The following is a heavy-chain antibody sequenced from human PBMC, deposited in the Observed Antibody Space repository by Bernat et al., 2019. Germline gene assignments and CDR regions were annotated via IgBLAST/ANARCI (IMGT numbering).Heavy chain of an antibody. D-gene: IGHD3-10*01. CDR3: ARSLHRGSGTYFSTEWDY. V-gene: IGHV3-23*04. J-gene: IGHJ4*02. Sequence: EVQLEESGGGVVQPGGSLRLSCAVSGFTFRSYAMSWVRQTPGKGLEWVSAISSSGGNTYYEDSVKGRFTISRDNSKNTLFLQMNSLRAEDTAIYYCARSLHRGSGTYFSTEWDYWGQGTLVTVSS. CDR1: GFTFRSYA. CDR2: ISSSGGNT.